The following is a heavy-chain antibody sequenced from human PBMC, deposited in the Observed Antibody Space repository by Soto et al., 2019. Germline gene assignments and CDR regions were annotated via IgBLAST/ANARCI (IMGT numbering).Heavy chain of an antibody. D-gene: IGHD5-12*01. CDR1: GGSIRSGDDY. V-gene: IGHV4-30-4*01. Sequence: PSESLSLTCTVSGGSIRSGDDYWCWIRQPPGKGLVWIGYIYYSGSTYYNPSLKSRVTISVDTSKNQFSLKLSSVTAADTAVYYCARAPLWIWFYYGMDVWGQGTTVTVSS. CDR2: IYYSGST. CDR3: ARAPLWIWFYYGMDV. J-gene: IGHJ6*02.